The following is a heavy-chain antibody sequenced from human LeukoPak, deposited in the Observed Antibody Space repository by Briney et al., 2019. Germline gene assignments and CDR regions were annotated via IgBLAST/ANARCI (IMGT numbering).Heavy chain of an antibody. J-gene: IGHJ4*02. Sequence: SETLALTCTVSGGCISSSSYYWGWIRQPPGRGLEWIGSIYYSGSTNYNPSLKSRATISVDTSKNQFSLKLSSVTAAETAVYYCARSREGHPFDFWGQGTMVTVSS. V-gene: IGHV4-39*07. CDR1: GGCISSSSYY. CDR2: IYYSGST. CDR3: ARSREGHPFDF.